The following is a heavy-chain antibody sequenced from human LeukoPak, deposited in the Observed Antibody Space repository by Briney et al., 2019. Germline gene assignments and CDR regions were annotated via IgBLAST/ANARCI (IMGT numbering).Heavy chain of an antibody. CDR3: ARQGVYVDTAMVSDY. CDR1: GYSFTSYW. Sequence: GESLKISCKGSGYSFTSYWIGWVRQMPGKGLEWTGIIYPGDSDTRYSPSFQGQVTNSADKSISTAYLQWSSLKASDTAMYYCARQGVYVDTAMVSDYWGQGTLVTVSS. D-gene: IGHD5-18*01. CDR2: IYPGDSDT. J-gene: IGHJ4*02. V-gene: IGHV5-51*01.